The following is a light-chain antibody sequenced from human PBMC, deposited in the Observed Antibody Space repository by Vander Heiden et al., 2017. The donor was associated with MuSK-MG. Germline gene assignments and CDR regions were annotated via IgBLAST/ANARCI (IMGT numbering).Light chain of an antibody. CDR1: KVGKKY. V-gene: IGLV3-1*01. Sequence: SYELIQQPSVSVSPGQTASITCSGDKVGKKYVSWYQQRPGQSPVLVIYHDTKRPSEIPERFSGSNSGNTATLTISGTQAVDEADYYCQAWDSSTSVVFGGGTKLTVL. CDR3: QAWDSSTSVV. J-gene: IGLJ2*01. CDR2: HDT.